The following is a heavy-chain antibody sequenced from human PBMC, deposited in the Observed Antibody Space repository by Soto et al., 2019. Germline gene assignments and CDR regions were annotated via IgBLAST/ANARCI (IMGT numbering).Heavy chain of an antibody. CDR2: ISGYNGNT. D-gene: IGHD1-1*01. CDR3: AIDEGYKLNDWGWFDP. V-gene: IGHV1-18*01. J-gene: IGHJ5*02. CDR1: GYPFTSYG. Sequence: QVQLVQSGAEVKKPGASVKVSCKSSGYPFTSYGISWVRQPPGQGLEWMGWISGYNGNTNYAQTLQGRVTRTTDTATSTAYMELRSLRSDATAVYYFAIDEGYKLNDWGWFDPWGQGTLVTVSS.